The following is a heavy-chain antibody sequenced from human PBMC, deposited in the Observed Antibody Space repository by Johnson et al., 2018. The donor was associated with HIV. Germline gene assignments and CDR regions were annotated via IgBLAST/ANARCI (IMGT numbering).Heavy chain of an antibody. D-gene: IGHD3-10*01. CDR3: AKGLRPYGSGPSDAFDI. CDR2: IDWNGGST. CDR1: GFSFDDYG. J-gene: IGHJ3*02. Sequence: VQLVESGGGVVRPGGSLKLSCAASGFSFDDYGMSWVRQPPGKGLEWVSGIDWNGGSTSYADSVKGRFTISRDNSKNTLYLQMNSLRAEDTAVYYCAKGLRPYGSGPSDAFDIWGQGTMVTVSS. V-gene: IGHV3-20*04.